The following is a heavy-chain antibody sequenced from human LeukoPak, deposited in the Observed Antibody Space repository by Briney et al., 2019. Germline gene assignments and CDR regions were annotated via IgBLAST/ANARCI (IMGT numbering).Heavy chain of an antibody. Sequence: GGSLRLSCAASGFTFSSYGMHWVRQAPGKGLEWVAVISYDGSSKYYADSVKGRFTISRDNSKNTLYLQMNSLRADDTAVYYCARAGQLVLGWFDPWGQGTLVTVSS. CDR3: ARAGQLVLGWFDP. J-gene: IGHJ5*02. D-gene: IGHD6-13*01. V-gene: IGHV3-30*03. CDR1: GFTFSSYG. CDR2: ISYDGSSK.